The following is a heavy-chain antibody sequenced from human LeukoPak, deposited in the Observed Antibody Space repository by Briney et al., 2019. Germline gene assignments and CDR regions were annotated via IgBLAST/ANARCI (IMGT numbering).Heavy chain of an antibody. Sequence: SETLSLTCAVSGYSISSGYYWGWIRQPPGKGLEWIGSIYHSGSTYYNPSLKSRVTISVDTSKNQFSLKLSSVTAADTAVYYCAIQGTQVGARIFDYWGQGTLVTVSS. CDR2: IYHSGST. J-gene: IGHJ4*02. CDR1: GYSISSGYY. D-gene: IGHD1-26*01. CDR3: AIQGTQVGARIFDY. V-gene: IGHV4-38-2*01.